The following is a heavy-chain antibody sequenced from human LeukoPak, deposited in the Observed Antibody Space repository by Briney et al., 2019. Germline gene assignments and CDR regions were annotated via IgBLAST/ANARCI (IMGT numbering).Heavy chain of an antibody. Sequence: SETLSLTCTVSGGSITGYYCNWMRLPAGKGLEWIGRIYTSGSTNYNPSLKSRVTISVDKSKNQFSLKLNSVTAADTAVYYCATYKTSSSRWFDPWGQGTLVTVSS. V-gene: IGHV4-4*07. CDR2: IYTSGST. J-gene: IGHJ5*02. D-gene: IGHD6-6*01. CDR1: GGSITGYY. CDR3: ATYKTSSSRWFDP.